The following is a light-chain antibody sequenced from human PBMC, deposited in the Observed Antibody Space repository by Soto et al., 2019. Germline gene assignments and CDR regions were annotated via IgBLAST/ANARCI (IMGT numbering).Light chain of an antibody. J-gene: IGLJ2*01. CDR2: EVN. CDR1: SSSIGRYDR. V-gene: IGLV2-23*02. CDR3: CTVACTSAPYVI. Sequence: QSALTQPASVSGSPGQSITISCSGTSSSIGRYDRVSWYQQFPGKAPKLIIYEVNKRPSGVFPRFSGSKSGYTASLTLSGRQVDVEADYYCCTVACTSAPYVILGRGTKRTVL.